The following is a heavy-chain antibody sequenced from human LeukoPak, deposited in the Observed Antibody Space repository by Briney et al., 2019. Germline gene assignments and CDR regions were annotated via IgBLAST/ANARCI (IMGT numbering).Heavy chain of an antibody. CDR1: GFTFSSYS. V-gene: IGHV3-48*02. D-gene: IGHD6-13*01. Sequence: GGCLRLSCAASGFTFSSYSMNWVRQAPGKGLEWVSYISPTISSSIYYADSVKGRFTISRDNAKNSLFLQMNSLRDEDTAVYYCARAAYSSSPDYWGQGTLVTVSP. CDR2: ISPTISSSI. J-gene: IGHJ4*02. CDR3: ARAAYSSSPDY.